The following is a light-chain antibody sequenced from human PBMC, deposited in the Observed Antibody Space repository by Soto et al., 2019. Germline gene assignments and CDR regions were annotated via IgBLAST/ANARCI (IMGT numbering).Light chain of an antibody. CDR3: VQDSHSPQT. V-gene: IGKV2-24*01. CDR1: QSLVHSDGNTH. CDR2: KGS. Sequence: DVVMTQTPLSSPVTLGQPASISCTSSQSLVHSDGNTHLSWLHQRPGQPPRLLIYKGSNRFSGVPDRFSGSGAGTDFTLKISRVEAEDVGVYYCVQDSHSPQTFGQGTKVEI. J-gene: IGKJ1*01.